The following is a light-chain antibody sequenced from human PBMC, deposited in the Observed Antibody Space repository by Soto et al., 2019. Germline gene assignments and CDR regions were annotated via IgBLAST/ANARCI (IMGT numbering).Light chain of an antibody. CDR1: QSVSNN. CDR2: GAS. Sequence: EKVMTQSPATLSVSPGEGATLSCRASQSVSNNLAWYQQKPGQAPRLLIYGASTRAAGIPARFSGSGSGTEFTLTISSLHSEDFAVYYCQQYNNWPLTVGGGTKVDIK. J-gene: IGKJ4*01. V-gene: IGKV3-15*01. CDR3: QQYNNWPLT.